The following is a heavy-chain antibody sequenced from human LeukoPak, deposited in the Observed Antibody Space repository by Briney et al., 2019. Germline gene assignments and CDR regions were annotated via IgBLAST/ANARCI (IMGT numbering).Heavy chain of an antibody. Sequence: GGSLRPSCAASGFTFDDYAMHWVRQAPGKGLEWVSLITWDGDNTYYADSVKGRFTISRDNSKNSLYLHMNSLRGEDTAFYYCAKGTSSWHEFDYWGQGTLVTVSS. CDR1: GFTFDDYA. J-gene: IGHJ4*02. D-gene: IGHD6-13*01. CDR2: ITWDGDNT. CDR3: AKGTSSWHEFDY. V-gene: IGHV3-43D*03.